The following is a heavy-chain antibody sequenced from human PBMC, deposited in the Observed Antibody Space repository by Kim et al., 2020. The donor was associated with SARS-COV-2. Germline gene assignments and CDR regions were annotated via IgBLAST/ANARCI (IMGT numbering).Heavy chain of an antibody. V-gene: IGHV3-23*01. CDR1: GFTFSKYA. CDR3: ATAVSQTYYYGMDV. Sequence: GGSLRLSCAASGFTFSKYAMNWVRQAPGKGLEWVSAILSGGDSTYYADSVKGRFTISRDNSKNTLSLQMSSLRAEDTAVYYCATAVSQTYYYGMDVWGQGTKVTVSS. J-gene: IGHJ6*02. D-gene: IGHD2-8*01. CDR2: ILSGGDST.